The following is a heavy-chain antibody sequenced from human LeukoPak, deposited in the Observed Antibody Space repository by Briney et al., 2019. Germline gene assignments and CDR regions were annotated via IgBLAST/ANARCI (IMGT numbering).Heavy chain of an antibody. CDR3: ARDRSAAPADY. CDR1: GGSISSGDYY. J-gene: IGHJ4*02. V-gene: IGHV4-30-4*02. Sequence: SETLSLTCTVSGGSISSGDYYWSWIRQPPGKGLEWIGYIYYSGSTCYNPSLRSRVTISIDTSKNQFSLKLTSVTAADTAVYYCARDRSAAPADYWGQGTLVTVSS. CDR2: IYYSGST. D-gene: IGHD6-13*01.